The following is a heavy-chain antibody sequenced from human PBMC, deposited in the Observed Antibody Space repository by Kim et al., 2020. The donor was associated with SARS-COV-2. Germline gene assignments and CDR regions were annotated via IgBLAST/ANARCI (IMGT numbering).Heavy chain of an antibody. CDR3: RRGRGERGRWG. V-gene: IGHV3-11*05. CDR2: ISSRSIYT. CDR1: GFTFSDYY. J-gene: IGHJ2*01. Sequence: GGSLRLSCAASGFTFSDYYMSWIRQAPGKGLQWVSYISSRSIYTNYADSVKGRFTISRDNGKNFVYLQMTSLRADDTAVFYCRRGRGERGRWGWGR. D-gene: IGHD3-10*01.